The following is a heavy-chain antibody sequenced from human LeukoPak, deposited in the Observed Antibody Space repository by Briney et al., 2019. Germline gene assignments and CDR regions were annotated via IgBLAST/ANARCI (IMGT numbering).Heavy chain of an antibody. CDR1: GDNVSSDGVA. CDR3: AREWRNGFDF. Sequence: SQTLSLTCAISGDNVSSDGVAWNWIRQSPSRGLEWLGRTYYSSRWYNDYADSVRSRINIYPDTTKNQFSLHLNSVTPEDTAVFYCAREWRNGFDFWAQGTMVIVSS. J-gene: IGHJ3*01. D-gene: IGHD3-3*01. V-gene: IGHV6-1*01. CDR2: TYYSSRWYN.